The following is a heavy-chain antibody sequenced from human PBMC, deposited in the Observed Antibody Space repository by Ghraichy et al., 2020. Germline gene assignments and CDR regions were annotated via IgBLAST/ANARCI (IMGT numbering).Heavy chain of an antibody. V-gene: IGHV4-34*01. Sequence: SETLSLTCAVYGGSFSGYYWSWIRQPPGKGLEWIGEINHSGSTNYNPSLKSRVTISVDTSKNQFSLKLSSVTAADTAVYYCARIAARTGWGYYYGMDVWGQGTTVTVSS. CDR2: INHSGST. CDR3: ARIAARTGWGYYYGMDV. J-gene: IGHJ6*02. CDR1: GGSFSGYY. D-gene: IGHD6-6*01.